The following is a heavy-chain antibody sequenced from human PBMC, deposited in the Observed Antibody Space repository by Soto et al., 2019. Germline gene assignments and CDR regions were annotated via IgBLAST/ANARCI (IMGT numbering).Heavy chain of an antibody. CDR2: ISDRGST. V-gene: IGHV4-59*08. D-gene: IGHD5-12*01. CDR3: AIHKMGVATIGV. J-gene: IGHJ3*01. Sequence: SETLSLTCTVIGGSIRSCFLSCILQPAGKGLEWIGYISDRGSTNYNPSLKSRVAISAATSNNQFSLKLISVNAADMAVYFCAIHKMGVATIGVWGDGTMV. CDR1: GGSIRSCF.